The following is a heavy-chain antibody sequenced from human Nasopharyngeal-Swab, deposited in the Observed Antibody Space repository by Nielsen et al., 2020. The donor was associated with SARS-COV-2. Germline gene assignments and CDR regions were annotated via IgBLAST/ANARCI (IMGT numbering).Heavy chain of an antibody. CDR1: GGTFSSYA. CDR2: IVPVTGAE. Sequence: SVKASCKASGGTFSSYAISWVRQAPGQGLEWMGVIVPVTGAEDNARKFQGRVSITADERTSTVHMELSSLRPQDTAVYYCARSDLVVLPAALPLDSWGQGTLVTVSS. V-gene: IGHV1-69*13. J-gene: IGHJ4*02. CDR3: ARSDLVVLPAALPLDS. D-gene: IGHD2-2*01.